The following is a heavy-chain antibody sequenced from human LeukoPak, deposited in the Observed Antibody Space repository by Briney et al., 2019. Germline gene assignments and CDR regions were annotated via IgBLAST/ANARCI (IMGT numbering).Heavy chain of an antibody. J-gene: IGHJ6*03. CDR1: GYTFTGYY. CDR3: ARDVVVVVGASRSNFYFYMGV. Sequence: GAPVKVSCKASGYTFTGYYIHWVRQAPGQGLEWMGWINPNNGATNYAQKFQGRITMTRDTSITTAYMELSSLRSDDTAIYYCARDVVVVVGASRSNFYFYMGVWGKGTTVTVSS. D-gene: IGHD2-15*01. V-gene: IGHV1-2*02. CDR2: INPNNGAT.